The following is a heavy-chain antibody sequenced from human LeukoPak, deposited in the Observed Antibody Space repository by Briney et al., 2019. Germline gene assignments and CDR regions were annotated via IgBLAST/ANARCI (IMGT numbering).Heavy chain of an antibody. V-gene: IGHV4-4*09. D-gene: IGHD6-19*01. J-gene: IGHJ4*02. CDR1: GGSISSFY. CDR3: AKDYSSGWSWFDY. Sequence: SETLSLTCTVSGGSISSFYWSWIRQPPGKGLEWIGYIHTSGNTNYNPSLKSRVTISVDTSKNQFSLKLSSVTAADTAVYYCAKDYSSGWSWFDYWGQGTLVTVSS. CDR2: IHTSGNT.